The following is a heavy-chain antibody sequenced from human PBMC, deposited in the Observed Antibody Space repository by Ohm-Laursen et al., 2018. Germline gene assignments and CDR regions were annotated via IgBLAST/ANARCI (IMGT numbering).Heavy chain of an antibody. V-gene: IGHV3-9*01. CDR1: GFTFDDYA. Sequence: SLRLSCTASGFTFDDYAMHWVRQAPGKGLEWVSGISWNSGSIGYADSVKGRFTISRDNAKNSLYLQMNSLRAEDTALYYCAKDPSSYIAVAGNWGQGTLVTVSS. J-gene: IGHJ4*02. CDR3: AKDPSSYIAVAGN. D-gene: IGHD6-19*01. CDR2: ISWNSGSI.